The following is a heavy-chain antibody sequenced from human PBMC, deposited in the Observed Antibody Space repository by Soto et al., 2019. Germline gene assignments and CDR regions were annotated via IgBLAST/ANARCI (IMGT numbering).Heavy chain of an antibody. CDR2: INPRSGAA. J-gene: IGHJ3*02. D-gene: IGHD3-3*01. Sequence: QVQLVQSGAEVKKPGASVKISCTASGYTVTTHYMHWVRQAPGRGLEWMGAINPRSGAAKYTQTFQARANMTRDTSTNTVYTEMSALRSEDTAVFYCARGGEVGVAGSAAFDMWGQGTMVTVSS. CDR1: GYTVTTHY. V-gene: IGHV1-46*01. CDR3: ARGGEVGVAGSAAFDM.